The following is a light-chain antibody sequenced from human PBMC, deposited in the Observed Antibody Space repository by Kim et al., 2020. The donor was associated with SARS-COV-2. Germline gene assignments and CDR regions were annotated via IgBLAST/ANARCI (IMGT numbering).Light chain of an antibody. CDR3: QRYGTAPIT. Sequence: SPGERATVSCRASQSVGSNYLAWYQQKPGQAPRLLIYDASSRATGIPDRFSGSGSGTDFTLTISRLEPEDFAVYYCQRYGTAPITFAQGTRLEIK. J-gene: IGKJ5*01. CDR1: QSVGSNY. CDR2: DAS. V-gene: IGKV3-20*01.